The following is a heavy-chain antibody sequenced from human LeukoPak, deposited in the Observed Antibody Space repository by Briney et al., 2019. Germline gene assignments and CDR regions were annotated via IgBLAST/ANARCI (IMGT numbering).Heavy chain of an antibody. V-gene: IGHV4-39*01. D-gene: IGHD3-16*01. CDR1: GDSISNNLYY. CDR3: AIHMAHQGGGPI. CDR2: IFYSGTT. J-gene: IGHJ3*02. Sequence: SETLSLTCTVSGDSISNNLYYWGWVRQPPGKGLEWLGTIFYSGTTYYTPSPKSRLTMSVDTSKTQFSLKLNSVAAADTAVYYCAIHMAHQGGGPIWGQGTMVTVSS.